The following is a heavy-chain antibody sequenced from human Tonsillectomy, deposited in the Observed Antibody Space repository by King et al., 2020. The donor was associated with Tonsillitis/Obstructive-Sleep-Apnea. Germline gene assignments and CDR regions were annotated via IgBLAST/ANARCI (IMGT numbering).Heavy chain of an antibody. D-gene: IGHD3-22*01. CDR2: IIPIVGVA. V-gene: IGHV1-69*10. CDR3: ARGTYYDSSGYYHFDY. CDR1: GGTFSSYA. Sequence: QLVQSGAEVKKPGSSVKVSCKAPGGTFSSYAMSWVRQAPGQGLEWMGGIIPIVGVANYVQNFQGRVTITADKSTSTAYMELSSLRSEDTAVYYCARGTYYDSSGYYHFDYWGQGTLVTVSS. J-gene: IGHJ4*02.